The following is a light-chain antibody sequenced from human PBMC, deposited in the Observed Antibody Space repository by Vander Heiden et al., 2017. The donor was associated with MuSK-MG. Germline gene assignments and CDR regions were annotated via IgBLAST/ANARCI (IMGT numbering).Light chain of an antibody. CDR1: QSVRSSQ. J-gene: IGKJ4*01. CDR2: STS. Sequence: EIVLTQSPGSLSLSPGERATLSCWAGQSVRSSQLAWYQQKPGQAPRLVIYSTSSRATDFPDRFSGSGSGRDFTLTINRLEPEDFAVYYCQQDGSAPLTFGGGTTVEIK. CDR3: QQDGSAPLT. V-gene: IGKV3-20*01.